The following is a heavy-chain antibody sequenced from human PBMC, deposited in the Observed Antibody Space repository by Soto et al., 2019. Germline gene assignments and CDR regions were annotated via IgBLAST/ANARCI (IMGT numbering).Heavy chain of an antibody. D-gene: IGHD2-2*03. CDR3: ATDRNGYCSSTSCSTGWYFDL. CDR1: GGTFSSYA. Sequence: QVQLVQSGAEVKKPGSSVKVSCKASGGTFSSYAISWVRQAPGQGLEWMGGIIPIFGTANYAQKFQGRVTITADESTSTAYMELSSLRSEDTAVYYCATDRNGYCSSTSCSTGWYFDLWGRGTLVTVSS. J-gene: IGHJ2*01. CDR2: IIPIFGTA. V-gene: IGHV1-69*01.